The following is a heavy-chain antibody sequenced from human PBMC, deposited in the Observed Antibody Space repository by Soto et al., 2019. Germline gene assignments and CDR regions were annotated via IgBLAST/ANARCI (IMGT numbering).Heavy chain of an antibody. CDR3: ARDMNAGLTHYFDF. J-gene: IGHJ4*02. D-gene: IGHD3-9*01. V-gene: IGHV4-59*01. CDR1: APSIISSH. Sequence: TTSQTSCASAPSIISSHVRGVCTFPGKGLEWIACTSYTGNTNYNPSLQSRVTISMDTSKNQLSLKLTSMTAADTAGDDCARDMNAGLTHYFDFWAQGTRVNVSA. CDR2: TSYTGNT.